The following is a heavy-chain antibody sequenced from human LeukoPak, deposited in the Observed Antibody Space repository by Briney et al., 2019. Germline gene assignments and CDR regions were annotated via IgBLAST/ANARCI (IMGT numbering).Heavy chain of an antibody. CDR1: GYTFTTYY. J-gene: IGHJ4*02. Sequence: GASVKVSCKASGYTFTTYYMHWVRQAPGQGLEWMGWVNPNSGGTNYAQKFQGRVTMTRDTSISTAYMELSRLRSDDTAVYYCARVAYSSSWYLFDYWGQGTLVTVSS. CDR2: VNPNSGGT. CDR3: ARVAYSSSWYLFDY. D-gene: IGHD6-13*01. V-gene: IGHV1-2*02.